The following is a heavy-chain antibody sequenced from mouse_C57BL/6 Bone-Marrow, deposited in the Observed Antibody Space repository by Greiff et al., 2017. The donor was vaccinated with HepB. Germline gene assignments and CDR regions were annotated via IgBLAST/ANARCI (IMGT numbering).Heavy chain of an antibody. D-gene: IGHD1-3*01. CDR2: IYPRSGNT. CDR1: GYTFTSYG. Sequence: VKLMESGAELARPGASVKLSCKASGYTFTSYGISWVKQRNGQGLEWIGEIYPRSGNTYYNEKLKGKATLTADKSSSTAYMELRSLTSEDSAVYFCARVGSSRDYWGQGTSVTVSS. J-gene: IGHJ4*01. CDR3: ARVGSSRDY. V-gene: IGHV1-81*01.